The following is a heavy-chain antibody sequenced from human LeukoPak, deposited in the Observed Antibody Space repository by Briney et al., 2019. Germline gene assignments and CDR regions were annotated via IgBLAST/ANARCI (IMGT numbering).Heavy chain of an antibody. V-gene: IGHV3-48*03. Sequence: GGSLRLSCAASGFTFSSYEMNWVRQAPGKGLEWVSYISSSGSTIYCADSVKGRFTISRDNAKNSLYLQMNSLRVEDTALYHCARKGLGGELGGFDSWGQGTLVTVSS. CDR1: GFTFSSYE. D-gene: IGHD1-7*01. CDR3: ARKGLGGELGGFDS. CDR2: ISSSGSTI. J-gene: IGHJ4*02.